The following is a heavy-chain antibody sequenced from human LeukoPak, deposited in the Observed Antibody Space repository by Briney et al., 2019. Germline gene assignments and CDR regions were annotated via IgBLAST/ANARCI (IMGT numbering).Heavy chain of an antibody. Sequence: GASVKVSCKASGYTFTSYGISWVRQAPGQGLEWMGWISAYNGNTNYAQKFQGRVTITTDESTSTAYMELSSLRSEDTAVYYCARASMYYYDSSGYQNDYWGQGTLVTVSS. CDR3: ARASMYYYDSSGYQNDY. D-gene: IGHD3-22*01. CDR2: ISAYNGNT. J-gene: IGHJ4*02. CDR1: GYTFTSYG. V-gene: IGHV1-18*01.